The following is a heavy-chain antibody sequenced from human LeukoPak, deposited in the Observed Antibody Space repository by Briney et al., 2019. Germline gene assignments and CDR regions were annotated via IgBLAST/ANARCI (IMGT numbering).Heavy chain of an antibody. Sequence: ASVKVSCKASGYTFTSYGISWVRQAPGQGLKWMGWISAYNGNTNYAQKLQGRVTMTTDTSTSTAYMELRSLRSDDTAVYYCAREEGYCSGGSCYYYYYYMDVWGKGTTVTVSS. CDR3: AREEGYCSGGSCYYYYYYMDV. CDR2: ISAYNGNT. CDR1: GYTFTSYG. J-gene: IGHJ6*03. D-gene: IGHD2-15*01. V-gene: IGHV1-18*01.